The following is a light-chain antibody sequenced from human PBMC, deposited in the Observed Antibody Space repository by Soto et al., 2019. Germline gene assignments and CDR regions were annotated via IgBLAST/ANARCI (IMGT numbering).Light chain of an antibody. CDR1: QNINRW. J-gene: IGKJ4*01. CDR2: KAS. Sequence: DIQMTQSPSTLSASVGDRVTITCRARQNINRWLAWYQQRPGKAPNLLIHKASTLEVGVPSMFSGSASGTEFTLTISSLQPDDFAVYFCLQYNVYPLSFGGGTKVEIK. V-gene: IGKV1-5*03. CDR3: LQYNVYPLS.